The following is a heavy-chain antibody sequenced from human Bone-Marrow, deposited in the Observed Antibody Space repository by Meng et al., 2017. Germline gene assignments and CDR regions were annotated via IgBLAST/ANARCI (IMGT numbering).Heavy chain of an antibody. CDR2: LGIDCCHK. V-gene: IGHV3-21*01. CDR3: SRGRRRGGYKFDH. Sequence: LVEAGGALVEPAASLRLACSTLVLVFSTTSMIGVRQVPGTPRKCLEWLGIDCCHKYYADTTTVRCTITRDNANNKQHVEINSLKDEDTAVDYCSRGRRRGGYKFDHWGQGTLVTVSS. CDR1: VLVFSTTS. J-gene: IGHJ4*02. D-gene: IGHD5-24*01.